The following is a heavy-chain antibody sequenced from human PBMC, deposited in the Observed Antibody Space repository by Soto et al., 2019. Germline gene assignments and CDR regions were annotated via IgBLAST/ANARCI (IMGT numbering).Heavy chain of an antibody. D-gene: IGHD4-17*01. J-gene: IGHJ4*02. CDR3: GTTMTMPWYFDF. CDR1: GYTFTSYY. V-gene: IGHV1-46*01. Sequence: QVQLVQSGAEVKKPGASVKISCKTSGYTFTSYYVHWVRQAPGQGLEWMGMVYPSGGATSYAQKFQGRVAVTAATATSTVYMDLYSLRSDDTAVYYCGTTMTMPWYFDFWGQGTLVSVSS. CDR2: VYPSGGAT.